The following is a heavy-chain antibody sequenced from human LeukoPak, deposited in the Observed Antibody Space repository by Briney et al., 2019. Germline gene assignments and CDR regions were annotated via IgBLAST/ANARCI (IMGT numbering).Heavy chain of an antibody. CDR2: LSGSGAST. Sequence: GGSLRLSCAASGFTFTPYAMSWVRQAPGKGRQGVSALSGSGASTYYADSVKGRFTIPRDNSKNTVYLQMNSLRAEDTAVYYCAKNHYNTDSYSDYWGQGTLVTVSS. CDR1: GFTFTPYA. CDR3: AKNHYNTDSYSDY. D-gene: IGHD1-14*01. J-gene: IGHJ4*02. V-gene: IGHV3-23*01.